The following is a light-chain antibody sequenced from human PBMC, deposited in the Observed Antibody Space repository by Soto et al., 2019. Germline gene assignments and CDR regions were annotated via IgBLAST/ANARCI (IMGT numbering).Light chain of an antibody. CDR3: QQYNNWPPYT. V-gene: IGKV3D-15*01. J-gene: IGKJ2*01. Sequence: EIVLTQSPGTLSLSPGGRATLSCRASQSVSNNYLAWYQQKPGQAPRLLIYGASNRATGIPDRFSGSGSGTEFTLTISSLQSEDFAVYYCQQYNNWPPYTFGQGTKVDIK. CDR2: GAS. CDR1: QSVSNN.